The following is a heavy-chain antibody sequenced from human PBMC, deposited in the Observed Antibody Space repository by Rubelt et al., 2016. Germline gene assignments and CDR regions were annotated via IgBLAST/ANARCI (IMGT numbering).Heavy chain of an antibody. Sequence: MHWVRQAPGQRLEWMGWINAGNGNTKYSQKFQGRVTITRDTSASTAYMELSSLRSEDTAVYYCARDFGRFGGAGALWGQGTMVTVSS. J-gene: IGHJ3*01. CDR3: ARDFGRFGGAGAL. V-gene: IGHV1-3*01. CDR2: INAGNGNT. D-gene: IGHD3-16*01.